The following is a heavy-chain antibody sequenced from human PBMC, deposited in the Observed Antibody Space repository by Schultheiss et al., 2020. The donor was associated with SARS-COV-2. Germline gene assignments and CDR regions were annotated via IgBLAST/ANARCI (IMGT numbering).Heavy chain of an antibody. CDR3: AKDFGWFGYSYGYYFDY. J-gene: IGHJ4*02. CDR2: IWYDGSNK. D-gene: IGHD5-18*01. CDR1: GFTFSSYA. V-gene: IGHV3-30*02. Sequence: GGSLRLSCAASGFTFSSYAMSWVRQAPGKGLEWVAVIWYDGSNKYYADSVKGRFTISRDNSKNTLYLQMNSLRAEDTAVYYCAKDFGWFGYSYGYYFDYWGQGTLVTVSS.